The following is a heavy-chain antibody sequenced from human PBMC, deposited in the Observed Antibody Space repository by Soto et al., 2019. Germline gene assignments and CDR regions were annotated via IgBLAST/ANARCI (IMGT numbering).Heavy chain of an antibody. V-gene: IGHV3-48*03. J-gene: IGHJ3*02. Sequence: EAQLVESGGGLVQPGGSLRLSCAAFEFTLSNYEMDWVHQAPGKGLEWVSHIGRRGSPIYYADSVKGRFTISRDNAKNSVFLQMNSLRPEDTAVYYCARVYDDYLIDAFDIWGQGTMVSVSS. CDR3: ARVYDDYLIDAFDI. CDR1: EFTLSNYE. CDR2: IGRRGSPI. D-gene: IGHD4-17*01.